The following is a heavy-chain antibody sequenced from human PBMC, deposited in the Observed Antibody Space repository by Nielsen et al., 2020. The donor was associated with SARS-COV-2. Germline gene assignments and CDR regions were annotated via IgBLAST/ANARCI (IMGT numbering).Heavy chain of an antibody. CDR3: ARHSNSGGSWLLLGRHAFDI. CDR2: IYYSGGT. J-gene: IGHJ3*02. V-gene: IGHV4-39*01. CDR1: GGSISSSSYY. D-gene: IGHD2-15*01. Sequence: SETLSLTCTVSGGSISSSSYYWGWIRQPPGKGLEWIGSIYYSGGTYYNPSLKSRVTISVDTSKNQFSLKLSSVTAADTAVYYCARHSNSGGSWLLLGRHAFDIWGQGTMVTVSS.